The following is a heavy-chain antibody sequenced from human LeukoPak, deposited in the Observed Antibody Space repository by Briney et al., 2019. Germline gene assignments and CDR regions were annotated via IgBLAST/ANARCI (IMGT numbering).Heavy chain of an antibody. J-gene: IGHJ4*02. CDR1: GYTFTSYG. CDR2: ISAYNGNT. V-gene: IGHV1-18*01. CDR3: ARTKGNPRSSLGGSSGY. D-gene: IGHD1-26*01. Sequence: ASVKVSCKASGYTFTSYGISWVRQAPGQGLEWMGWISAYNGNTNYAQKLQGRVTMTTDTSTSTAYMELRSLRSDDTAVYYCARTKGNPRSSLGGSSGYWGQGTLVTVSS.